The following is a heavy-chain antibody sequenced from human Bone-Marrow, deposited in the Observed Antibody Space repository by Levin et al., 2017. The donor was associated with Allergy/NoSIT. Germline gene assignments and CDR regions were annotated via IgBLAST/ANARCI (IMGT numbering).Heavy chain of an antibody. Sequence: GGSLRLSCAASGFIFSNYDMHWVRQATGNGLEWVSAIGKAGDTHYLDSVKGRFTISRENGKNSLYLQMNGLRAGDAAVYYCARDPSGWGLDVWGQGTTVTVSS. CDR2: IGKAGDT. D-gene: IGHD6-19*01. J-gene: IGHJ6*02. V-gene: IGHV3-13*01. CDR1: GFIFSNYD. CDR3: ARDPSGWGLDV.